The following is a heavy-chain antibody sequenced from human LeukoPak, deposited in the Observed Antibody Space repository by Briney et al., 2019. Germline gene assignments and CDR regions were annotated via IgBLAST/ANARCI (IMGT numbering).Heavy chain of an antibody. D-gene: IGHD3-9*01. V-gene: IGHV3-48*03. J-gene: IGHJ4*02. CDR1: GFTFSSYE. CDR3: ARGAGDYDILTGYWDASDY. Sequence: GGSLRLSCAASGFTFSSYEMNWVRQAPGKGLEWVSYISSSGSTIYYADSVKGRFTISRDNAKNSLYLQMNSLRAEDTAVYYCARGAGDYDILTGYWDASDYWSQGTLVTVSS. CDR2: ISSSGSTI.